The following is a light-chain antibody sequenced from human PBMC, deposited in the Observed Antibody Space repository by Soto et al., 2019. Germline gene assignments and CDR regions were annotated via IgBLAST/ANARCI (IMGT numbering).Light chain of an antibody. CDR3: QQYYNWPRT. CDR2: GAS. Sequence: EIVMTRSPATLSVSPGERATLSCRASENIYTNLAWYQQKPGQAPRLLFYGASTRATGLPARFSGTGSGTEFTLTINSLQAEDSAVYYCQQYYNWPRTFGQGTRLEI. J-gene: IGKJ5*01. V-gene: IGKV3-15*01. CDR1: ENIYTN.